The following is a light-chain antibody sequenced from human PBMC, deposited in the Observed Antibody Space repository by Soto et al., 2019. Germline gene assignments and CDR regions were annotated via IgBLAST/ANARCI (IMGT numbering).Light chain of an antibody. CDR2: GAS. CDR1: QDVGTNY. J-gene: IGKJ2*01. V-gene: IGKV3-20*01. CDR3: QQFINSPYMYI. Sequence: EVVLTQSPGTLSLSPGEGATLSCRSSQDVGTNYLAWYQRKPGQAPRLLIFGASSRASGVPGRFSGSGSGTDFTLTISRLEPEDSAVYYCQQFINSPYMYIFGQGTKLEI.